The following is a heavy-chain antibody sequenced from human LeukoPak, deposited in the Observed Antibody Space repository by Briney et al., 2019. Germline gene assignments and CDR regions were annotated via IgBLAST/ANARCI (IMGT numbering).Heavy chain of an antibody. J-gene: IGHJ4*02. Sequence: TGGSLRLSCEVSGFTFSSYWMNWVRQAPGKGLEWVANIKQDGSDKYYVDSVKGRFTIFRDNAKNSLYLQMNSLRAEDTAVYYCAIIPRAAAGPSARSPFHYWGQGTLVTVSS. CDR1: GFTFSSYW. CDR3: AIIPRAAAGPSARSPFHY. V-gene: IGHV3-7*01. CDR2: IKQDGSDK. D-gene: IGHD6-13*01.